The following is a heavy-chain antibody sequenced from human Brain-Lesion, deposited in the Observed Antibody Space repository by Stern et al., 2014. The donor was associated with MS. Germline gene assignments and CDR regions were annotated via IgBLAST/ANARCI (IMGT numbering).Heavy chain of an antibody. D-gene: IGHD5-12*01. Sequence: VQLVESGAEVKKPGESLKISCEASGYLFDDYWIGWVRQMSGRGLELVAIIFPRDSNTRYSPSVQGQVTLSADKSISTPFLQWSTRKARAPAMYFWASSPATPSGYDRFDYWGQGALVTVSS. J-gene: IGHJ4*02. V-gene: IGHV5-51*03. CDR1: GYLFDDYW. CDR3: ASSPATPSGYDRFDY. CDR2: IFPRDSNT.